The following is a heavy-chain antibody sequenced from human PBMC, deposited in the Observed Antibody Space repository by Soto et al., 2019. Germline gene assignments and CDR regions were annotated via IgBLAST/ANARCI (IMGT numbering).Heavy chain of an antibody. D-gene: IGHD1-26*01. CDR1: GFTFSIYW. J-gene: IGHJ6*02. Sequence: EVQLVESGGGLVQPGGSLRLSCAASGFTFSIYWMHWVRQAPGKGPVWVSRIDNAGSSARYADSVKGRFTFSGDNAKNSVYLQMHLPRAADTAVYYWTRAGGSVSGMDVWGQGTTVTVSS. CDR3: TRAGGSVSGMDV. CDR2: IDNAGSSA. V-gene: IGHV3-74*01.